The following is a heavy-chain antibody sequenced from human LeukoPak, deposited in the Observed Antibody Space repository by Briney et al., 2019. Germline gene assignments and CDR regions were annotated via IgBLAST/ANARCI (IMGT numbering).Heavy chain of an antibody. Sequence: GGSLRLSCAASGFTFSSHWMNWVRQAPGKGLEWVSVIYSGGSTHYADSVKGRFTISRDNSKNTLYLQMDNLRPEDTAVYFCARDLRDSRGSYGSDYWGQGTLVTVSS. CDR3: ARDLRDSRGSYGSDY. CDR2: IYSGGST. D-gene: IGHD1-26*01. J-gene: IGHJ4*02. V-gene: IGHV3-53*01. CDR1: GFTFSSHW.